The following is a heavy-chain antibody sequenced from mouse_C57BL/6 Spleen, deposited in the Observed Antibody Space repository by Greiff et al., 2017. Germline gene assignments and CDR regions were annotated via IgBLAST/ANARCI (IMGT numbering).Heavy chain of an antibody. Sequence: VKLQEPGAELVKPGASVKLSCKASGYTFTSYWMHWVKQRPGQGLEWIGMIHPNSGSTNYNEKFKSKATLTVDKSSSTAYMQLSSLTSEDSAVYYCARQDWDVYAYWGQGTLVTVSA. CDR1: GYTFTSYW. V-gene: IGHV1-64*01. J-gene: IGHJ3*01. CDR3: ARQDWDVYAY. CDR2: IHPNSGST. D-gene: IGHD4-1*01.